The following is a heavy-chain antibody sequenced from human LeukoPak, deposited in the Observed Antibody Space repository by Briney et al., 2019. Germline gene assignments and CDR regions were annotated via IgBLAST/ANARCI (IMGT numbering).Heavy chain of an antibody. D-gene: IGHD1-26*01. V-gene: IGHV1-2*02. Sequence: GASVKVSCKASGYSFSIYYIYWVRQAPGQGLEWMGWINPNSGGTNYAQKFQGRVTMTRDTSISTAYMELSRLRSDDTAVYYCARGGIVGATTGILGYWGQGTLVTVSS. CDR2: INPNSGGT. CDR1: GYSFSIYY. J-gene: IGHJ4*02. CDR3: ARGGIVGATTGILGY.